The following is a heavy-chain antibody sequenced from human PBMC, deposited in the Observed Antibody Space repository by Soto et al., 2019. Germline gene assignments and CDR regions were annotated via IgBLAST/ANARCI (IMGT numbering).Heavy chain of an antibody. CDR3: ARGSGNDYSNYVLDY. V-gene: IGHV4-31*03. CDR1: GGSISSGGYY. CDR2: IYYSGST. D-gene: IGHD4-4*01. Sequence: NPSETLSLTCTVSGGSISSGGYYWSWIRQHPGKGLEWIGYIYYSGSTYYNPSLKSRVTISVDTSKNQFSLKLSSVTAADTAVYYCARGSGNDYSNYVLDYWGQGTLVTVSS. J-gene: IGHJ4*02.